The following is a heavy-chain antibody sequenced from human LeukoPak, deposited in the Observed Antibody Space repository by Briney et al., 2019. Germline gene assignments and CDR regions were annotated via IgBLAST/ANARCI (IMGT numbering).Heavy chain of an antibody. CDR2: FYFSGSS. Sequence: SETLSPTCSVSSVSINGYYWSWIRQSAGKGLEWLGRFYFSGSSDYNPSLKSRVSMSIDTSQNHFYLRLTSVTAADTGVYFCAREVNEKHDAFDMWGQGTMVAVSS. V-gene: IGHV4-4*07. J-gene: IGHJ3*02. D-gene: IGHD2-8*01. CDR1: SVSINGYY. CDR3: AREVNEKHDAFDM.